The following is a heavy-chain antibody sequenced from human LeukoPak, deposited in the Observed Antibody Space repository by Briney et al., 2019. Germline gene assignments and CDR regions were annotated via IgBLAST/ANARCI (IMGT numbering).Heavy chain of an antibody. J-gene: IGHJ4*02. CDR2: IYTSGST. V-gene: IGHV4-61*02. CDR1: GGSISSGSYY. Sequence: PSETLSLTCTVSGGSISSGSYYWSWIRQPAGKGLEWIGRIYTSGSTNYNPSLKSRVTISVDTSKNQFSLKLSSVTAADTAVYYCARELGLEYFDYWGQGTLVTVSS. D-gene: IGHD1-1*01. CDR3: ARELGLEYFDY.